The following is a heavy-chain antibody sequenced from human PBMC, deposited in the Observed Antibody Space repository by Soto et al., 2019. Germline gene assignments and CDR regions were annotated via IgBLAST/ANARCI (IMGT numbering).Heavy chain of an antibody. Sequence: GASVKVSCKASGYTFTGYYMHWVRQAPGQGLEWMGWINPNSGGTNYAQKFQGWVTMTRDTSISTAYMELSRLRSDDTAVYYCARMGGYCSGGSCYSDFFDYWGQGTLVTVSS. V-gene: IGHV1-2*04. D-gene: IGHD2-15*01. CDR1: GYTFTGYY. CDR3: ARMGGYCSGGSCYSDFFDY. CDR2: INPNSGGT. J-gene: IGHJ4*02.